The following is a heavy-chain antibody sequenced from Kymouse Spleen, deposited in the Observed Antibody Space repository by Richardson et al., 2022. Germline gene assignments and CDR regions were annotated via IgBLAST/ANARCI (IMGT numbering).Heavy chain of an antibody. Sequence: QVQLVESGGGVVQPGRSLRLSCAASGFTFSSYGMHWVRQAPGKGLEWVAVISYDGSNKYYADSVKGRFTISRDNSKNTLYLQMNSLRAEDTAVYYCAKEGWNYEEYYGMDVWGQGTTVTVSS. CDR1: GFTFSSYG. CDR3: AKEGWNYEEYYGMDV. CDR2: ISYDGSNK. J-gene: IGHJ6*02. V-gene: IGHV3-30*18. D-gene: IGHD1-7*01.